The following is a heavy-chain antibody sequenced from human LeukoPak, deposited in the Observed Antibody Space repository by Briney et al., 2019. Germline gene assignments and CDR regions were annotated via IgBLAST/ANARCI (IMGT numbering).Heavy chain of an antibody. Sequence: AETLSLTCTASGGSISSNYWSWIRQPPGKGLEWIGYINYSGGTNYNPSLKSRVTISVVTYKNQYSLKLSSVAAADTAVYYCASLPQSCYGDYGSLGVNGFDPWGQGTLVTVS. J-gene: IGHJ5*02. V-gene: IGHV4-59*08. D-gene: IGHD4-17*01. CDR1: GGSISSNY. CDR3: ASLPQSCYGDYGSLGVNGFDP. CDR2: INYSGGT.